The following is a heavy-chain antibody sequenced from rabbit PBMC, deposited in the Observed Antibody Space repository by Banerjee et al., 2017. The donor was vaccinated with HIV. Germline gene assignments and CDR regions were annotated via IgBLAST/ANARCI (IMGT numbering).Heavy chain of an antibody. V-gene: IGHV1S45*01. J-gene: IGHJ4*01. Sequence: QEQLVEYGGDLVKPGASLTLTCTASGFTISGSYWICWVRQAPGKGLEWIACIYAVDDSNTYYASWAKGRFTISKTSATTVTLQMTSLTAADTATYFCARTSYAGDGYPFNLWGPGTLVTVS. D-gene: IGHD4-2*01. CDR1: GFTISGSYW. CDR3: ARTSYAGDGYPFNL. CDR2: IYAVDDSNT.